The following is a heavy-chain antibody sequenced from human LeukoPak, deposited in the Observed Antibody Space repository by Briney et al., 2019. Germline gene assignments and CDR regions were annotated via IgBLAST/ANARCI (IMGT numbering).Heavy chain of an antibody. V-gene: IGHV1-18*01. CDR3: ARGGYYGSGSFPDY. CDR1: GYSFASFG. Sequence: ASVKVSCTASGYSFASFGINWVRQAPGQRPEWMGWISAYNGDTNYAQNLQGRVSMTTDTVTSTAYMDLRSLRSDDTAVYCCARGGYYGSGSFPDYWGQGTLVTVSS. D-gene: IGHD3-10*01. J-gene: IGHJ4*02. CDR2: ISAYNGDT.